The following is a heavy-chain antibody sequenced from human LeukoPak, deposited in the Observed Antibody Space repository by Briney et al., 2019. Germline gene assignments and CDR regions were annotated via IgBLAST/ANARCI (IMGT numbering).Heavy chain of an antibody. Sequence: ASVKVSCKASGYTFTSYAMNWVRQAPGQGLEWMGWINTNTGNPTYAQGFTGRFVFSLDTSVSTAYLQISSLKAEDTAVYYCAGKDGSSWFRIKWFDPWGQGTLVTVSS. J-gene: IGHJ5*02. CDR2: INTNTGNP. CDR1: GYTFTSYA. V-gene: IGHV7-4-1*02. CDR3: AGKDGSSWFRIKWFDP. D-gene: IGHD6-13*01.